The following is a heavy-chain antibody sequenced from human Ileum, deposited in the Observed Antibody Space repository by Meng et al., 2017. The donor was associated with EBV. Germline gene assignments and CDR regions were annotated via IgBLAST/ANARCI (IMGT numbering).Heavy chain of an antibody. Sequence: QIRLDESGPTLVNAPETLSLGCVFSGFSLTGSGVGVSWSRQPPGKALEWLALIYWNDDKRYSPSLKSRLTVTSDTSKTPVVLTLTNVDPVDTGTYYCARRPGSSSSRFDYWGQGTLVTVSS. V-gene: IGHV2-5*01. CDR1: GFSLTGSGVG. CDR3: ARRPGSSSSRFDY. D-gene: IGHD6-6*01. CDR2: IYWNDDK. J-gene: IGHJ4*02.